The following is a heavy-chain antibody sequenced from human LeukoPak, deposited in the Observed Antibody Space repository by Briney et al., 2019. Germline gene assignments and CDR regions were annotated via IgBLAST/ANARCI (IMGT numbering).Heavy chain of an antibody. V-gene: IGHV4-59*11. CDR3: ARSGDSSAYYSF. CDR2: VYYVGST. Sequence: SETLSLTRTVSGASIRSHHWTWIRQPPGKGLEWIGNVYYVGSTSYSPSLKSRVTISLDTSKNQFSLGMNSVTAADTAVYYCARSGDSSAYYSFWGQGILVTVSS. D-gene: IGHD3-22*01. J-gene: IGHJ4*02. CDR1: GASIRSHH.